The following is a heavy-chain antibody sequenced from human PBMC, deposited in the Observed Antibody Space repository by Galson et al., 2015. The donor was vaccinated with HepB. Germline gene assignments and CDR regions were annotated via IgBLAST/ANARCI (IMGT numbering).Heavy chain of an antibody. V-gene: IGHV1-69*01. CDR3: ARHGTFGGSSAWNWIDP. CDR2: IIPVFGAS. J-gene: IGHJ5*02. D-gene: IGHD3-10*01. Sequence: GLEWMGGIIPVFGASNYAQNFQGRVTITADESTSTAYVVLSSLTSEDTAVYYCARHGTFGGSSAWNWIDPWGQGTLVTVSS.